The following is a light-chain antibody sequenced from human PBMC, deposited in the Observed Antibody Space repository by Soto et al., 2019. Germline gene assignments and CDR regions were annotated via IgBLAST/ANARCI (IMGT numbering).Light chain of an antibody. V-gene: IGLV2-14*01. Sequence: QSALTQPASVSGSPGQSITISCTGTSSDVGGYNYVSWYQQHPGKAPKLTIYDVSNRPSGVSNRFSGSKSGNTASLTISGLQAEDEADYYCSSYTSSSTVVFGGETNLTVL. CDR3: SSYTSSSTVV. CDR2: DVS. J-gene: IGLJ2*01. CDR1: SSDVGGYNY.